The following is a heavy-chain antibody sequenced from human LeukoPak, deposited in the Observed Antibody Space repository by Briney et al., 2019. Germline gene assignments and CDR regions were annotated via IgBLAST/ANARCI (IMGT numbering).Heavy chain of an antibody. CDR2: IHHSGTT. CDR3: ARSGTYQHSSSYDY. J-gene: IGHJ4*02. D-gene: IGHD6-13*01. V-gene: IGHV4-34*01. Sequence: PSETLSLTCAVYGESFSAYYWSWIRQAPGKTLEWIGEIHHSGTTNYNPSLKCRVNILIDPSKKQFSLKLSSVSAADTAVYYCARSGTYQHSSSYDYWGQGTLVTVSS. CDR1: GESFSAYY.